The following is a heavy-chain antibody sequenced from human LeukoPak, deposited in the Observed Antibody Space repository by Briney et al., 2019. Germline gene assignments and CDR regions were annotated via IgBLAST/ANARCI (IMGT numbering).Heavy chain of an antibody. CDR1: GGTFSSYA. CDR2: IIPIFGTA. V-gene: IGHV1-69*06. Sequence: SVKVSCKASGGTFSSYAISWVRRAPGQGLEWMGGIIPIFGTANYAQKFQGRVTITADKSTSTAYMELSSLRSEDTAVYYCARSSGYSSEIDYWGQGTLVTVSS. CDR3: ARSSGYSSEIDY. J-gene: IGHJ4*02. D-gene: IGHD5-18*01.